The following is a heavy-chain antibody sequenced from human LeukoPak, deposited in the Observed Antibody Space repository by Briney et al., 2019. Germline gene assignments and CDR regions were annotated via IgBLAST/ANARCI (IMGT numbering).Heavy chain of an antibody. CDR2: IKSKTDGGTT. D-gene: IGHD3-10*01. J-gene: IGHJ6*02. V-gene: IGHV3-15*07. Sequence: GGSLRLSCAASGFTFSSYWMNWVRQAPGKGLEWVGRIKSKTDGGTTDNAAPVKGRFTISRDDSKNTLYLQMNSLRAEDTAVYYCARDLAIYYYDYYYYYGMDVWGQGTTVTVSS. CDR3: ARDLAIYYYDYYYYYGMDV. CDR1: GFTFSSYW.